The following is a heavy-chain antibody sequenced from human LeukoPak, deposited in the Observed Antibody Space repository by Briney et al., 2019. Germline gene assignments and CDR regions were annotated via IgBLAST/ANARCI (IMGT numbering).Heavy chain of an antibody. Sequence: ASVKVSCKASGYTFTGFYIHWVRQAPGHPLEWMGWINPDRGGTNYAQKFQGRVTLTRDTSINTAYMELSGLTSDDTAMYYCVREDFVVIPAAMRGDYWGQGTLVIVSS. CDR1: GYTFTGFY. J-gene: IGHJ4*02. CDR2: INPDRGGT. D-gene: IGHD2-2*01. V-gene: IGHV1-2*02. CDR3: VREDFVVIPAAMRGDY.